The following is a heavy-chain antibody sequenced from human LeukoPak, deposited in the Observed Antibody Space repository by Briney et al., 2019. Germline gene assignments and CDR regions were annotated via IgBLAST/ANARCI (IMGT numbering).Heavy chain of an antibody. V-gene: IGHV4-31*03. J-gene: IGHJ3*01. CDR2: IYYTGST. CDR3: ARPLNTVHDTFDV. D-gene: IGHD4-11*01. Sequence: PSEALSLTCTVSGGSISSSSYYWVWIRQRPGKGLEWIGYIYYTGSTSYNPSLKSRLTIAVDTSKNQFSLKLSSVTAADTAVYYCARPLNTVHDTFDVWGQGTMVTVSS. CDR1: GGSISSSSYY.